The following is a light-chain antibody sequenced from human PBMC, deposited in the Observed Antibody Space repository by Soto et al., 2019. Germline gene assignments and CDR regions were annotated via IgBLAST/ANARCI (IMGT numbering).Light chain of an antibody. J-gene: IGKJ4*01. CDR1: QSVSSSY. CDR2: GAS. V-gene: IGKV3-20*01. CDR3: QQYGSSPLT. Sequence: EIVLTQSPGTLSLSPGEXXXXXXXXXQSVSSSYLAWYQQKPGQAPRLLIYGASSRATGIPDRFSGSGSGTDFTLTISRLEPEDFAVYYCQQYGSSPLTFGGGTKV.